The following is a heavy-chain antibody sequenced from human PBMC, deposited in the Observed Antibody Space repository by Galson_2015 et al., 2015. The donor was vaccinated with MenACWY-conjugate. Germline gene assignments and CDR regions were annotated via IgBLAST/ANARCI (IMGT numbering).Heavy chain of an antibody. Sequence: SLRLSCAASGFTFSTYWMHWVRQAPGKGLVWVSRINSDGRSTSYADSVKGRFTISRDNAKNTLYLQMNSLRAEDTAVYYCARLGRIYQPTSPIDDWRQGSLVTVSS. CDR2: INSDGRST. CDR1: GFTFSTYW. V-gene: IGHV3-74*01. J-gene: IGHJ4*01. CDR3: ARLGRIYQPTSPIDD. D-gene: IGHD1-14*01.